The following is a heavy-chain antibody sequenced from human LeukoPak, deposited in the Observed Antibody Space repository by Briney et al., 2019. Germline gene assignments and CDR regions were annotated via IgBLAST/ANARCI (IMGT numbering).Heavy chain of an antibody. V-gene: IGHV3-66*02. J-gene: IGHJ5*02. CDR2: IYSGGST. D-gene: IGHD3-9*01. CDR3: ARVPVGYFDWLHDNWFDP. Sequence: PGGSLRLSCAASGFTFSSNYMSWVRQAPGKGLEWVSVIYSGGSTYYADSVKGRFTISRDNSKNTLYLQMSSLRAGHTAVYYCARVPVGYFDWLHDNWFDPWGQGTLVTVSS. CDR1: GFTFSSNY.